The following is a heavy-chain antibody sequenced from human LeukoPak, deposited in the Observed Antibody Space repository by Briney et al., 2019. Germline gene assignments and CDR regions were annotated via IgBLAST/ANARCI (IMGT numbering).Heavy chain of an antibody. CDR1: GFTFSSYE. CDR3: ASGIAVAANWFDP. V-gene: IGHV3-48*03. J-gene: IGHJ5*02. CDR2: ISSSGSTI. D-gene: IGHD6-19*01. Sequence: GGSLRLSCAASGFTFSSYEMNWVRQAPGKGLEWLSYISSSGSTIYYADSVKGRFTISRDNAKNSLYLQMNSLRAEDTAVYYCASGIAVAANWFDPWGQGTLVTVSS.